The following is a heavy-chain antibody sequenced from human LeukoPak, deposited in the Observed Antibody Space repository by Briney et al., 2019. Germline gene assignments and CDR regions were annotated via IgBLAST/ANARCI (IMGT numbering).Heavy chain of an antibody. J-gene: IGHJ6*03. CDR2: VSAYNGHT. D-gene: IGHD3-10*01. Sequence: GASVKVSCKASGYTFNSYGISWVRQAPGQGLEWMGWVSAYNGHTNYAQKFQGRVTMTTDTSTSTASMELRSLRSDDTAVYYCARGFGQWRPVYYMDVWGKGTTVTVSS. CDR3: ARGFGQWRPVYYMDV. CDR1: GYTFNSYG. V-gene: IGHV1-18*01.